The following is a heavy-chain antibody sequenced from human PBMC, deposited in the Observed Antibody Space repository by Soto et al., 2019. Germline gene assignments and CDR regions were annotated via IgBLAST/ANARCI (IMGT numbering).Heavy chain of an antibody. Sequence: GGPLRLSFSASGFPFSDTDMTWVRQAPGKGLEWVSTIGGNTGNTYYADSVEGRFTISRDDSKNTVYLQMNSLRADDTAVYYCAKTSGWFGSWGQGTLVTVSS. V-gene: IGHV3-23*01. CDR2: IGGNTGNT. J-gene: IGHJ5*01. D-gene: IGHD3-10*01. CDR1: GFPFSDTD. CDR3: AKTSGWFGS.